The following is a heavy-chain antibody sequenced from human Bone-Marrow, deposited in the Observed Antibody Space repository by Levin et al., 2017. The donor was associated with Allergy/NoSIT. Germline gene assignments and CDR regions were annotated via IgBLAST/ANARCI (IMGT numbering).Heavy chain of an antibody. J-gene: IGHJ6*02. D-gene: IGHD2-8*02. V-gene: IGHV7-4-1*02. CDR2: INTNTGNA. CDR1: GFNFYLYG. Sequence: RASVKVSCKSSGFNFYLYGIHWVRQAPGQGLEWMGWINTNTGNAAYAQGFTGRFVFSLDTSVKTAYLQVTSLKADDTAVYYCARSVRTEDNRLDVWGQGTTVTVSS. CDR3: ARSVRTEDNRLDV.